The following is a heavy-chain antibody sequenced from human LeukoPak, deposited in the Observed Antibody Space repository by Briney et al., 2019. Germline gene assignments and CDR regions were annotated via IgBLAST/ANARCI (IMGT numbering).Heavy chain of an antibody. V-gene: IGHV3-48*02. CDR1: GFTFNTYS. J-gene: IGHJ3*02. CDR3: ARGVEGSQYYDSSGKGNALDI. D-gene: IGHD3-22*01. CDR2: FSSSSSTI. Sequence: GGSLRLSCAASGFTFNTYSMNWVRQAPGKGLEWVSYFSSSSSTIYYATSVRGRFTISRDNAKNSLYLQMNSLRDEDTAVYYCARGVEGSQYYDSSGKGNALDIWGQGTMVTSST.